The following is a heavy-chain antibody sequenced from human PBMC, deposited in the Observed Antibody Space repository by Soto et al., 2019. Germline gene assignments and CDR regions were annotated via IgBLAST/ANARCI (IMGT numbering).Heavy chain of an antibody. J-gene: IGHJ4*02. V-gene: IGHV1-46*01. D-gene: IGHD2-8*01. CDR2: INPSGGST. CDR1: GYTFTSYY. CDR3: ARPPYPGCINAVCYPLDY. Sequence: QVQLVQSGAEVKKPGASVKISCKASGYTFTSYYMHWVRQAPGQGLEWMGIINPSGGSTNYAQKLQGRDGMTRDTSTSTVYMELNSLRSEDTCVYYCARPPYPGCINAVCYPLDYWGQGTLVTVSS.